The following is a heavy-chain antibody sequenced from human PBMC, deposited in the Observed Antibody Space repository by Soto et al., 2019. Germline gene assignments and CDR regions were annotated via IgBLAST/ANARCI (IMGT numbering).Heavy chain of an antibody. J-gene: IGHJ5*02. CDR3: AREGGNLNWFDP. CDR1: GGYINSGGYS. Sequence: PSETLSLTCTVSGGYINSGGYSWTWIRQHPGTGLEWIGHISYSGSTYYNTSLKSRVTISVDTSRNQFSLQMNSLRDEDTAVYYCAREGGNLNWFDPWGQGTLVTVSS. CDR2: ISYSGST. V-gene: IGHV4-31*03. D-gene: IGHD1-26*01.